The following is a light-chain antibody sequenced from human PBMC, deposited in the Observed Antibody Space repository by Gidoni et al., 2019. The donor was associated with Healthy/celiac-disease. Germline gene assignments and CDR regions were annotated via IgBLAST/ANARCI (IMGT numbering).Light chain of an antibody. Sequence: QSALTQPPSASASPGPPGTISCTGTSSDVGGYNYVSWYQQHPGKAPNLMIYEVSKRPSGVPDRFSGSKSGNTASLTVAGLQAEDEADYYCSSYAGSNKKVVFGGGTKLTVL. J-gene: IGLJ2*01. CDR2: EVS. CDR1: SSDVGGYNY. V-gene: IGLV2-8*01. CDR3: SSYAGSNKKVV.